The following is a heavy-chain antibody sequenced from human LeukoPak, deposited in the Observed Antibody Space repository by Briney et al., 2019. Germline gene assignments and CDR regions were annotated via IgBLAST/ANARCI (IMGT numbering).Heavy chain of an antibody. V-gene: IGHV4-4*07. CDR3: ARECSTSCPDYYYYYYMDV. J-gene: IGHJ6*03. CDR2: IYTSGST. Sequence: PSETLSLTCTVSGGSISSYYWSWIRQPAGKGLEWIGRIYTSGSTNYNPPLKSRVTMSVDTSKNQFSLKLSSVTAADTAVYYCARECSTSCPDYYYYYYMDVWGKGTTVTVSS. D-gene: IGHD2-2*01. CDR1: GGSISSYY.